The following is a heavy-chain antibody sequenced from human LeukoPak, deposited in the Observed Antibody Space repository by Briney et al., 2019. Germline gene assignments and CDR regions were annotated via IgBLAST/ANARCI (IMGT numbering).Heavy chain of an antibody. Sequence: PSETLSLTCTVSGDSLYTYYWTWIWQTPGKELEWIGFVASSGTSNYNPSLKSRVSISIDTPKNQFPLALTSVTPADAAVYYCARVVRGVVTSNWFDPWGQGTLVSVSS. D-gene: IGHD2-21*02. J-gene: IGHJ5*02. CDR3: ARVVRGVVTSNWFDP. V-gene: IGHV4-59*01. CDR1: GDSLYTYY. CDR2: VASSGTS.